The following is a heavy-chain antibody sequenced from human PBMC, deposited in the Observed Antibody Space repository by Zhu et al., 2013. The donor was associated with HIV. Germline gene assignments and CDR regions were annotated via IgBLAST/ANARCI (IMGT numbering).Heavy chain of an antibody. CDR3: AREGPDTAMVGDSGWSYNFDY. V-gene: IGHV1-69*06. D-gene: IGHD5-18*01. CDR1: GGTFSSYA. Sequence: QVQLVQSGAEVKKPGSSVKVSCKASGGTFSSYAISWVRQAPGQGLEWMGGIIPIFGTANYAQKFQGRVTITADKSTSTAYMELSSLRSEDTAVYYCAREGPDTAMVGDSGWSYNFDYVGPGNPGPPSPQ. J-gene: IGHJ4*02. CDR2: IIPIFGTA.